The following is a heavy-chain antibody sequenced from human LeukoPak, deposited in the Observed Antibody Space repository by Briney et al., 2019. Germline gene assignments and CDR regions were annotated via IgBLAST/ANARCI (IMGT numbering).Heavy chain of an antibody. CDR3: ARGRMGVAYCGDDCYSSVDYYYYGMDV. D-gene: IGHD2-21*02. CDR1: GGSISSGGYS. J-gene: IGHJ6*02. CDR2: IYHSGST. V-gene: IGHV4-30-2*01. Sequence: SETLSLTCTVSGGSISSGGYSWSWIRQPPGKGLEWIGYIYHSGSTYYNPSLKSRVTISVDRSKNQFSLKLSSVTAADTAVYYCARGRMGVAYCGDDCYSSVDYYYYGMDVWGQGTTVTVSS.